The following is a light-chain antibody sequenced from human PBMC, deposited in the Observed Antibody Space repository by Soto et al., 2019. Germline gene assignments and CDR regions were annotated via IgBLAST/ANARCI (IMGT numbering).Light chain of an antibody. CDR1: QSVDIN. V-gene: IGKV3-15*01. Sequence: EIVLTQSPATLSVSPGERVTLSCRASQSVDINLAWYQQKPGQAPRLLIYGASTRATDMPGRFSGRGSGTEFTPTINSLQSEDFAVYYCQQYRNWPRTFGQGTKVDIK. CDR3: QQYRNWPRT. CDR2: GAS. J-gene: IGKJ1*01.